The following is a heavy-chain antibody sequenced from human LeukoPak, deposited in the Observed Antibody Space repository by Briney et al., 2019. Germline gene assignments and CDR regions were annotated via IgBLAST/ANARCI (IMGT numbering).Heavy chain of an antibody. J-gene: IGHJ6*03. D-gene: IGHD4-23*01. CDR3: ARDSTVVTPYDYYYYYMDV. CDR1: GFTFSDYY. CDR2: ISSSGSTI. V-gene: IGHV3-11*04. Sequence: PGGSLRLSCAASGFTFSDYYMSWIRQAPGKGLEWVSYISSSGSTIYYADSVKGRFTISRDNAKNSLYLQMNSLRAEDTAVYYCARDSTVVTPYDYYYYYMDVWGKGTTVTVSS.